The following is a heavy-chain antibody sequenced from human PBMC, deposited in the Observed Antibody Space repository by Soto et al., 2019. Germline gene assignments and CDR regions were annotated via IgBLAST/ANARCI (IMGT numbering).Heavy chain of an antibody. V-gene: IGHV3-30*03. D-gene: IGHD4-17*01. J-gene: IGHJ4*02. CDR3: ARGPSYSDSYFDY. CDR2: ISYDGSNK. Sequence: PGGSLRLSCAASGFIFSTYGIHWVRQAPGKGLEWVAVISYDGSNKYYADSVEGRFTISRDNSKNTVYLQMNSLRLEDTAVYYCARGPSYSDSYFDYWGQGTLVTVSS. CDR1: GFIFSTYG.